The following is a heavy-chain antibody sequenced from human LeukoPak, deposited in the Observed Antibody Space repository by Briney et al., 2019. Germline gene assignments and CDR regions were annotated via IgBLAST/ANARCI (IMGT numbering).Heavy chain of an antibody. D-gene: IGHD1-26*01. Sequence: GGSLRLSCAATGFTFSRFPMSWLRQAPGKVLEWVSAITGGGDSIYYADSVKGRFTISRDNSKNTLYLQMNTLRAEDRAVYYCAKENPVGGTNYFDYWGQGTLVTVAS. CDR1: GFTFSRFP. J-gene: IGHJ4*02. CDR2: ITGGGDSI. CDR3: AKENPVGGTNYFDY. V-gene: IGHV3-23*01.